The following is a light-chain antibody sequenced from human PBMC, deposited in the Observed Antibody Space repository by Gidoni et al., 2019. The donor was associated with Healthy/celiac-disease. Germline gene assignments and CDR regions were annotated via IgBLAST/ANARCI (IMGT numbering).Light chain of an antibody. V-gene: IGKV2-28*01. Sequence: DIVMTQSPLSLPVTPGEPASISCRSSQSLLHSIGYNYLDWYLQKPGQSPQLLIYLGSNRASGVPDRFSGSGSGTDFTLKISRVEAADVGVYYCMQALQTPWTFGQGTKVEIK. CDR3: MQALQTPWT. J-gene: IGKJ1*01. CDR1: QSLLHSIGYNY. CDR2: LGS.